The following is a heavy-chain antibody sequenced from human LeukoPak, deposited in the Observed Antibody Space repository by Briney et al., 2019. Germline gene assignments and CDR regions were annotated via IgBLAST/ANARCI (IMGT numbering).Heavy chain of an antibody. V-gene: IGHV3-7*01. CDR3: VRDTGGSGSYPDY. J-gene: IGHJ4*02. D-gene: IGHD1-26*01. CDR1: GFTFSNYW. CDR2: IKQDGSER. Sequence: PGGSLRLSCAASGFTFSNYWMTWVRQAPGKGLEWVANIKQDGSERYDVDSVRGRFTISRDNAKNSVYLQVNSLRVEDTAMYYCVRDTGGSGSYPDYWGQGVLVTVSS.